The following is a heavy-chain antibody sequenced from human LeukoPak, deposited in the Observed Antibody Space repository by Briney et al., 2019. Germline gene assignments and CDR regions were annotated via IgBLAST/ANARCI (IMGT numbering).Heavy chain of an antibody. CDR3: AGEGLLTLEGFDP. CDR1: GYTFTSYY. J-gene: IGHJ5*02. Sequence: ASVKVSCKASGYTFTSYYMHWVRQAPGQGLEWMGIINPSGGSTSYAQKFQGRVTMTRDTSTSTVYMELSSLRSEDTAVYYCAGEGLLTLEGFDPWGQGTLVTVSS. D-gene: IGHD3-10*01. V-gene: IGHV1-46*01. CDR2: INPSGGST.